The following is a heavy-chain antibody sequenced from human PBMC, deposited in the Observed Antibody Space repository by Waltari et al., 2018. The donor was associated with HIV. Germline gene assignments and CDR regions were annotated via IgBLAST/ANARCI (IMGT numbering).Heavy chain of an antibody. V-gene: IGHV4-4*02. Sequence: QVQLQESGPGLVKPSGTLSLTCVVSGGAIRSSNCWSWVRQPPGKGLEWIGEIYHSGTTNYNPSLKSRVAISMDQSENQFSLILNSVTAADTAMYFCARARPLLTTWAGVFDIWGRGTIVIVSS. D-gene: IGHD4-17*01. CDR2: IYHSGTT. J-gene: IGHJ3*02. CDR1: GGAIRSSNC. CDR3: ARARPLLTTWAGVFDI.